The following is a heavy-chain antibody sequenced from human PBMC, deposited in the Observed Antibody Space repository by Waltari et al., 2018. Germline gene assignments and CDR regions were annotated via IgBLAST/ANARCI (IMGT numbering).Heavy chain of an antibody. V-gene: IGHV4-39*01. CDR1: GGSISSSSYY. J-gene: IGHJ5*02. D-gene: IGHD3-10*01. Sequence: QLQLQESGPGLVKPSETLSLTCTVSGGSISSSSYYWGWLRQPPGKGLEWIGSIYYSGSTYYNPSLKSRVTISVDTSKNQFSLKLSSVTAADTAVYYCATGMVRGVIITYNWFDPWGQGTLVTVSS. CDR3: ATGMVRGVIITYNWFDP. CDR2: IYYSGST.